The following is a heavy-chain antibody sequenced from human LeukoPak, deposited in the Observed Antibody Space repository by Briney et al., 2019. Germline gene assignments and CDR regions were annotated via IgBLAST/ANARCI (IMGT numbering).Heavy chain of an antibody. V-gene: IGHV1-69*05. CDR1: GGTFSSYA. J-gene: IGHJ4*02. CDR2: IIPIFGTA. D-gene: IGHD1-26*01. Sequence: SVKVSCKASGGTFSSYAISWVRQAPGQGLEWMGGIIPIFGTANYAQKFQGRVTITTDESTSTAYMELSSLRSEDTAVYYRARVRSGSYSRYYFDYWGQGTLVTVSS. CDR3: ARVRSGSYSRYYFDY.